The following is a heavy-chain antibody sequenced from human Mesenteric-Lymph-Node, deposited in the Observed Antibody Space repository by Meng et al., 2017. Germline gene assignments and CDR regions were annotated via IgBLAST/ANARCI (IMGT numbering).Heavy chain of an antibody. J-gene: IGHJ5*02. CDR1: GFTFSSYW. D-gene: IGHD6-19*01. CDR2: IKSKTDGGTT. CDR3: ARDQYSSGWYYGYDGSFDP. V-gene: IGHV3-15*01. Sequence: GGSLKLSCAASGFTFSSYWMSWVRQAPGKGLEWVGRIKSKTDGGTTDYAAPVKGRFTTSRDDSKNTLYLQMSSLKTEDTAVYYCARDQYSSGWYYGYDGSFDPWGQGTLVTVSS.